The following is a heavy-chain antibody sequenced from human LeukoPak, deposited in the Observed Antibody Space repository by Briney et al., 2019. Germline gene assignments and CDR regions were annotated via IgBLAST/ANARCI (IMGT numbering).Heavy chain of an antibody. CDR3: ARDFDYYDSPTTDY. Sequence: GASVKVSCKASGYTFTGYYMHWVRQARGQGLEWMGRINPNSGGTNYAQKFQGRVTMARDTSISTAYMELSRLRSDDTAVYYCARDFDYYDSPTTDYWGQGTLVTVSS. CDR2: INPNSGGT. CDR1: GYTFTGYY. J-gene: IGHJ4*02. D-gene: IGHD3-22*01. V-gene: IGHV1-2*06.